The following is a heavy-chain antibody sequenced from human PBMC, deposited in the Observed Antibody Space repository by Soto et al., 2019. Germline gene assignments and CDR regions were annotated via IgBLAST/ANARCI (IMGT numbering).Heavy chain of an antibody. Sequence: PGGSLRLSCAASGFTFSNYDMHWVRQAPGKGLEWVAIISDDGIKKYFADSMKGRFTTSRDNSKHTLFLQMNSLRAEDTAVYYCAKGGLLNRGVILDYWGQGSLVTVSS. CDR3: AKGGLLNRGVILDY. J-gene: IGHJ4*02. CDR1: GFTFSNYD. D-gene: IGHD3-10*01. V-gene: IGHV3-30*18. CDR2: ISDDGIKK.